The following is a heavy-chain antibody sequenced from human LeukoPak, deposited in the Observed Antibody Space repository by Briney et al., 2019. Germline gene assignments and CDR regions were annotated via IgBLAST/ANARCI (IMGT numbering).Heavy chain of an antibody. CDR2: IYYSGST. D-gene: IGHD2-2*01. CDR1: GGSISSYY. Sequence: SETLSLTCTVSGGSISSYYWSWIRQPPGKGLEWIGYIYYSGSTNYNPSLKSRVTISVDRSKNQFSLRLSSVTAADTAVYYCARGSCSRTSCYPPFDYWGQGTLVTVSS. CDR3: ARGSCSRTSCYPPFDY. J-gene: IGHJ4*02. V-gene: IGHV4-59*12.